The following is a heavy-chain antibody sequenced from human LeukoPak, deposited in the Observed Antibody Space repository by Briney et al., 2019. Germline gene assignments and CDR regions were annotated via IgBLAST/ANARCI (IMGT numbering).Heavy chain of an antibody. Sequence: ASVKVSCKASGYTFTSYGLSWVRQAPGQGLEWMGWISAYNGNTNYAQKLQGRVTMTTDTSTSTAYMELRSLRSDDTAVYYCASSRSSWLPDDYWGQGTLVTVSS. CDR3: ASSRSSWLPDDY. D-gene: IGHD6-13*01. CDR1: GYTFTSYG. CDR2: ISAYNGNT. J-gene: IGHJ4*02. V-gene: IGHV1-18*01.